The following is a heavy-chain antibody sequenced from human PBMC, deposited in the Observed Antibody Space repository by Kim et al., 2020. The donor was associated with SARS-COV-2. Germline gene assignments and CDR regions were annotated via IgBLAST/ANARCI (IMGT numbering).Heavy chain of an antibody. J-gene: IGHJ4*02. CDR2: ISAYNGNT. Sequence: ASVKVSCKASGYTFTSYGISWVRQAPGQGLEWMGWISAYNGNTNYAQKLQGRVTMTTDTSTSTAYMELRSLRSDDTAVYYCARFLEDLSVEMATINDYWGQGTLVTVSS. CDR3: ARFLEDLSVEMATINDY. V-gene: IGHV1-18*01. CDR1: GYTFTSYG. D-gene: IGHD5-12*01.